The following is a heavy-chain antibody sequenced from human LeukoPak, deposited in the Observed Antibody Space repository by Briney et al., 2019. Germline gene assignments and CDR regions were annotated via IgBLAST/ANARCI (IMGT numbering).Heavy chain of an antibody. CDR2: IYNSGHT. D-gene: IGHD4-17*01. Sequence: SETLSLTCTVSGGFISSYYWSWIRQPPGKGLEWIGYIYNSGHTNYNPSLKSRVTISEDTSKNQLSLKLSSVTAADTAVYYCARAAVTTSRYFQHWGQGTLVTVSS. CDR1: GGFISSYY. V-gene: IGHV4-59*01. CDR3: ARAAVTTSRYFQH. J-gene: IGHJ1*01.